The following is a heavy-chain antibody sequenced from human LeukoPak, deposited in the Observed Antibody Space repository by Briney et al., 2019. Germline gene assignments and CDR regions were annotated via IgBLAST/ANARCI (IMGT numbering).Heavy chain of an antibody. J-gene: IGHJ3*02. V-gene: IGHV1-69*02. CDR1: GGTFTTYT. Sequence: SSVKVSCKASGGTFTTYTISWVRQDPGQGLEWLGRIIPIFGVATYAPKFQGRVTMTADTSTTTAYMELSSLRSEDTAVYYCARVNCSSASCYAPGVFDIWGQGTMVSVSS. D-gene: IGHD2-2*01. CDR2: IIPIFGVA. CDR3: ARVNCSSASCYAPGVFDI.